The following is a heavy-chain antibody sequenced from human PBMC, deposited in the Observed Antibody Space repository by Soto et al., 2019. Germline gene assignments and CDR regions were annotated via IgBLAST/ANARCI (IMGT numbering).Heavy chain of an antibody. J-gene: IGHJ5*02. V-gene: IGHV4-34*01. Sequence: QVQLQQWGAGLLKPSETLSLTCAVYGGSFSGYYWSWIRQPPGKGLEWIGEINQSGGTNYNPSLKSRVTLSEDKSKNQFSLSLSSVTAADTAVYYCARGDIYMIRGMTGKRTWFDPWGQGTLVTVSA. CDR3: ARGDIYMIRGMTGKRTWFDP. CDR2: INQSGGT. D-gene: IGHD3-10*01. CDR1: GGSFSGYY.